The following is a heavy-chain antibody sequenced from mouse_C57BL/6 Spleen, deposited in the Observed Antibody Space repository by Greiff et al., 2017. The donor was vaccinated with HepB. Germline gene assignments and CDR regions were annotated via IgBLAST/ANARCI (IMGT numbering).Heavy chain of an antibody. J-gene: IGHJ4*01. CDR1: GYTFTSYW. D-gene: IGHD1-1*01. V-gene: IGHV1-53*01. Sequence: QVQLQQSGTELVKPGASVKLSCKASGYTFTSYWMHWVKQRPGQGLEWIGNINPSNGGTNYNEKFKSKATLTVDKSSSTAYMQLSSLTSEDSAVYYCARKGYYGDAMDYWGQGTSVTVSS. CDR2: INPSNGGT. CDR3: ARKGYYGDAMDY.